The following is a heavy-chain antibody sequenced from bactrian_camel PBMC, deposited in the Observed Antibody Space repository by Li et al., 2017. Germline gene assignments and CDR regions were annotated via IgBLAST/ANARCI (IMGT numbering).Heavy chain of an antibody. D-gene: IGHD5*01. V-gene: IGHV3S53*01. Sequence: VQLVESGGGSVQAGESLTLTCTVSGLTHKDGDWGWYRQAPGKEREGVAAVDSEGNTSYVESVKGRFTISQDKDKSTVYLEMNNLKPEDTAVYYCATGLLADHGLGLGTQVTVS. CDR1: GLTHKDGD. CDR2: VDSEGNT. J-gene: IGHJ4*01.